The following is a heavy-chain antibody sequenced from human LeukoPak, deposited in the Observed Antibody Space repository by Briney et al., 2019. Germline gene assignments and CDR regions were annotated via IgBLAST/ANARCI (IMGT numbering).Heavy chain of an antibody. CDR3: VKVASVTTFGGTFDY. D-gene: IGHD3-16*01. CDR2: ISSDGGRP. V-gene: IGHV3-64D*09. Sequence: GGSLRLSCSASGFTFSTYAMHWVRQALGKGLEYVSAISSDGGRPYYADSVKGRFTISRDNSKNTLYLQMSSLRAEDTAVYYCVKVASVTTFGGTFDYWGQGTLVTVSS. CDR1: GFTFSTYA. J-gene: IGHJ4*02.